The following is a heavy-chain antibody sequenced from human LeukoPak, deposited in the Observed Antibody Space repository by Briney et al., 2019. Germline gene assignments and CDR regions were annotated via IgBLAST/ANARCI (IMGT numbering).Heavy chain of an antibody. D-gene: IGHD3-10*01. J-gene: IGHJ6*03. CDR1: GGTFSSYA. Sequence: SVKVSCKASGGTFSSYAISWVRQAPGQGLELMGGIIPIFGTANYAQKFQGRVTITADESTSTAYMELSSLRSEDTAVYYCARAGYYGSGEEGYYYYYMDVWAKGTTVPVSS. CDR3: ARAGYYGSGEEGYYYYYMDV. V-gene: IGHV1-69*13. CDR2: IIPIFGTA.